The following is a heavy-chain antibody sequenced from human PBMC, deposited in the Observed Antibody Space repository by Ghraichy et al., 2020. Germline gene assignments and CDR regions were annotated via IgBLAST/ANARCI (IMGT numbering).Heavy chain of an antibody. CDR3: VIWSGHRGVGY. CDR1: GFTFSSYW. Sequence: GGSLRLSCAASGFTFSSYWMHWVRQAPGKGLVWVSRINSDGSTTSYADSVKGRFTISRDNAKNTLYLQMNSLRAEDTAVYYCVIWSGHRGVGYWGQGTLVTVSS. J-gene: IGHJ4*02. V-gene: IGHV3-74*01. D-gene: IGHD3-3*01. CDR2: INSDGSTT.